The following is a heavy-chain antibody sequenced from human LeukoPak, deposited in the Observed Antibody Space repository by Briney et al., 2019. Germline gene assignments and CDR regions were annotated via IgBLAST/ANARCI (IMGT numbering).Heavy chain of an antibody. Sequence: ASVRVSCKASGNTFAGYYVHWVRQAPGQGLAWMGWINTHSDATNYAQNFQGRVTMTTDMSVTTAYMDLDRLKSDDAAVYFCARGPIGGLRKGFDLWGQGTLVTVSS. J-gene: IGHJ4*02. CDR2: INTHSDAT. V-gene: IGHV1-2*02. CDR1: GNTFAGYY. D-gene: IGHD1-26*01. CDR3: ARGPIGGLRKGFDL.